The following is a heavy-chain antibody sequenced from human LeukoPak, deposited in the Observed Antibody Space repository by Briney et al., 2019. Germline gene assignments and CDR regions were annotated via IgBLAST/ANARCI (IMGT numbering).Heavy chain of an antibody. D-gene: IGHD6-19*01. CDR1: GFTFSSYA. Sequence: GGSLRLSCAASGFTFSSYATSWVRQAPGKGLEWVSAISGSGGGTYYADSVKGRFTISRDNSKNTLYLQMNSLRAEDTAVYYCAKDGSGWFWGYFDYWGQGTLVTVSS. CDR3: AKDGSGWFWGYFDY. J-gene: IGHJ4*02. V-gene: IGHV3-23*01. CDR2: ISGSGGGT.